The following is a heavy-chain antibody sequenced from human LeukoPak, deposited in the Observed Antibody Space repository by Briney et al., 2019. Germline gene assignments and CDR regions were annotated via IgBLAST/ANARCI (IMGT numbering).Heavy chain of an antibody. CDR2: MFYTGST. Sequence: SETLSLTCTVSGGSITRSNYYCGWFRQPPGKALEWIGSMFYTGSTSYNPSLKSRVTISVDTSKNQFSLKLSSVTGADTAVYYCASLVSLPAAMTNFDYWGQGTLVTVSS. D-gene: IGHD2-2*01. J-gene: IGHJ4*02. V-gene: IGHV4-39*01. CDR3: ASLVSLPAAMTNFDY. CDR1: GGSITRSNYY.